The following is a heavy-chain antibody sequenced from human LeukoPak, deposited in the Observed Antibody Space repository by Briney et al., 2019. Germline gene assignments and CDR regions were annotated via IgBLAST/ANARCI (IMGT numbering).Heavy chain of an antibody. V-gene: IGHV4-34*01. CDR3: ARGGGSGYYY. D-gene: IGHD3-22*01. Sequence: PPETLSLTCAVYGGSFSGYYWSWIRQPPGKGLEWIGEINHSGSTNYNPSLKSRVTISVDTSKNQFSLKLSSVTAAGTAVYYCARGGGSGYYYWGQGTLVTVSS. J-gene: IGHJ4*02. CDR2: INHSGST. CDR1: GGSFSGYY.